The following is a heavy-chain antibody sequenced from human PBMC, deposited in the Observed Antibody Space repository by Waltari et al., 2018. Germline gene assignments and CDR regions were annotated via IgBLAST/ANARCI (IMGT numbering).Heavy chain of an antibody. Sequence: QLQLQESGPGLVKPSETLSLTCTVSGGSIRSSSYYWGWIRQPPGQGLGWIVSIYYRGRTAYNPSLKSRVTISVDTSKNPFSLKLSSVTAADTAVYYCARHSRKAIFGAWGQGTLVTVSS. J-gene: IGHJ5*02. V-gene: IGHV4-39*01. CDR2: IYYRGRT. CDR1: GGSIRSSSYY. CDR3: ARHSRKAIFGA. D-gene: IGHD3-3*01.